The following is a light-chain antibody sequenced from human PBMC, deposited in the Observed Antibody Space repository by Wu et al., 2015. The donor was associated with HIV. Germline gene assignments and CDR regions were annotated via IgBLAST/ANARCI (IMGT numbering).Light chain of an antibody. Sequence: EIVLTQSPGTLSLSPGERATLSCRASQTITNTYLAWYQQSPGQAPRLLIYGTSSRATGIPDRFSGSGSGTDFTLTISRLEPEDFVVYYCQHYGFSSWTFGQGTKVEI. V-gene: IGKV3-20*01. CDR3: QHYGFSSWT. J-gene: IGKJ1*01. CDR1: QTITNTY. CDR2: GTS.